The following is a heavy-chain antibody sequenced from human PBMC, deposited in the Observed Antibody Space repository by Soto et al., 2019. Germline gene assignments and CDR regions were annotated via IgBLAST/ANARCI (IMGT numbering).Heavy chain of an antibody. CDR1: GGYISSSNL. CDR3: ARGLDLYWFDP. Sequence: SETLSLTCAVSGGYISSSNLWSWVRPPPGKGLEWIGEIYHSGSTNYNPSLKSRVTISVDKSKNQFSLKLSSVTAADTAVYYCARGLDLYWFDPWGQGTLVTVS. V-gene: IGHV4-4*02. CDR2: IYHSGST. J-gene: IGHJ5*02. D-gene: IGHD3-3*01.